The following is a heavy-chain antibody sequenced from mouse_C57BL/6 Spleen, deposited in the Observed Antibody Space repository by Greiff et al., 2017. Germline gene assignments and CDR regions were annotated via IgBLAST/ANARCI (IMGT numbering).Heavy chain of an antibody. CDR2: IHPNSGST. Sequence: QVQLQQPGAELVKPGASVKLSCKASGYTFTSYWMHWVKQRPGQGLEWIGMIHPNSGSTNYNEKFKSKATLTVYKSSSTDYMQLSSLTSEDSAVXYCARSSFYPYYFDYWGQGTTLTVSS. D-gene: IGHD1-1*01. CDR3: ARSSFYPYYFDY. V-gene: IGHV1-64*01. J-gene: IGHJ2*01. CDR1: GYTFTSYW.